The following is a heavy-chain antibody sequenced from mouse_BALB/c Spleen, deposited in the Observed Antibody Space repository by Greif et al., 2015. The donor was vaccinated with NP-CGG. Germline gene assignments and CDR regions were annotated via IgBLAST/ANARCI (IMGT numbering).Heavy chain of an antibody. J-gene: IGHJ1*01. CDR1: GFTFSSYA. D-gene: IGHD1-1*01. Sequence: EVQLVESGGGLVKPGGSLKLSCAASGFTFSSYAMSWVRQTPEKRLEWVASISSGGSTYYPDSVKGRFTISRDNARNILYLQMSSLRSEDTAMYYCARGYYGSSHWYFDVWGAGTTVTVSS. CDR2: ISSGGST. CDR3: ARGYYGSSHWYFDV. V-gene: IGHV5-6-5*01.